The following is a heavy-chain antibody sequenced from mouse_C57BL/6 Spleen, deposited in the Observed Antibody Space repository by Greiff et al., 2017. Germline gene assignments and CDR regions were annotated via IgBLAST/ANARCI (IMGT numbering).Heavy chain of an antibody. CDR2: IDPETGGT. J-gene: IGHJ2*01. CDR1: GYTFTDYE. Sequence: VQRVESGAELVRPGASVTLSCKASGYTFTDYEMNWVKQTPVHGLEWIGAIDPETGGTAYNQKFKGKATLTADKSSSTAYMELRSLTSEDSAVYYCTRGAELSRNDYWGQGTTLTVSS. V-gene: IGHV1-15*01. D-gene: IGHD1-1*01. CDR3: TRGAELSRNDY.